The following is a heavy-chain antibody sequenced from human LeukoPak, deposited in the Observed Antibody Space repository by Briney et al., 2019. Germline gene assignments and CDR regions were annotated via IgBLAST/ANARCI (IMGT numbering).Heavy chain of an antibody. D-gene: IGHD6-13*01. V-gene: IGHV3-23*01. Sequence: PGGSLRLSCAASGFTFSSYAMSWVRQAPGKGLEWVSAISGSGGSTYYADSVKGRFTISRDNSKNTLYLQMNSLRAEDTAVYYCAKSSSSWYDYYYMDVWGQGTTVTVSS. J-gene: IGHJ6*03. CDR1: GFTFSSYA. CDR3: AKSSSSWYDYYYMDV. CDR2: ISGSGGST.